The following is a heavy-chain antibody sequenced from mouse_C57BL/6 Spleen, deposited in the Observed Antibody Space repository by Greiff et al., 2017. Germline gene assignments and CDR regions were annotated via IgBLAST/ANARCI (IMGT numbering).Heavy chain of an antibody. V-gene: IGHV1-50*01. CDR3: ARWGTTVYFDD. Sequence: QVQLQQPGAELVKPGASVKLSCKASGYTFTSYWMQWVKQRPGQGLEWIGEIDPSDSYTNYNQKFKGKATLTVDTSSSTAYMQLSSLTSEDSAVYYCARWGTTVYFDDWGQGTTLTVSS. CDR2: IDPSDSYT. CDR1: GYTFTSYW. D-gene: IGHD1-1*01. J-gene: IGHJ2*01.